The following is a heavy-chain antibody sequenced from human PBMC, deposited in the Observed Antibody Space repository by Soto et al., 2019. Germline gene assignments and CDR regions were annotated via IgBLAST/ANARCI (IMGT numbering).Heavy chain of an antibody. Sequence: EVQLLESGGGLVQPGGSLRLSCAASGFTFTNYVMSWVRQAPGKGLEWVSVISGSGSSTYYADSVKGRFTISRDNSMNTLYLQMISLRAEDTAVYYCANKSLGTYFDYWGQGTLVTVSS. V-gene: IGHV3-23*01. J-gene: IGHJ4*02. CDR3: ANKSLGTYFDY. CDR2: ISGSGSST. CDR1: GFTFTNYV. D-gene: IGHD7-27*01.